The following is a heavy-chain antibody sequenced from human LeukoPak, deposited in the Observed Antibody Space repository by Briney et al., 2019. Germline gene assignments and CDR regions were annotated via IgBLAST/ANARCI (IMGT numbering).Heavy chain of an antibody. D-gene: IGHD6-13*01. CDR1: GVSFSGYY. Sequence: PSETLSLTCAVYGVSFSGYYWSWVRQPPGKGLEWIGEINHSGSTNYNPSLKRRVTLSLATSHPPFSLQLSSLTAADTAVYYCARGRRIAAAGTSYYFDYWGQGTLVTVSS. CDR2: INHSGST. V-gene: IGHV4-34*01. J-gene: IGHJ4*02. CDR3: ARGRRIAAAGTSYYFDY.